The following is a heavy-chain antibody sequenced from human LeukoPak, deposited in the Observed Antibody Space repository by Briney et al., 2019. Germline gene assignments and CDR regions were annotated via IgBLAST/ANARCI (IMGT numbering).Heavy chain of an antibody. CDR1: GGSFSGYY. J-gene: IGHJ6*02. D-gene: IGHD3-9*01. CDR2: INHSGST. Sequence: SETLSLTCAVYGGSFSGYYWSWIRQPPGKGLEWIGEINHSGSTNYNPSLRSRVTISVDTSKNQFPLKLSSVTAADPTVYYCARGHYDILTGYYRGGYYYYGMDVWGQGTTVTVSS. V-gene: IGHV4-34*01. CDR3: ARGHYDILTGYYRGGYYYYGMDV.